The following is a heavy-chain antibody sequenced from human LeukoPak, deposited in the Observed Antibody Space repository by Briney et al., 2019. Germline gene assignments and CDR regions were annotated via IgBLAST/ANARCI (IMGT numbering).Heavy chain of an antibody. CDR1: AYSISNGYY. CDR3: ARAAYYYDTSGYYYDY. CDR2: IYHSGST. V-gene: IGHV4-38-2*01. D-gene: IGHD3-22*01. Sequence: PSETLSLTCAVSAYSISNGYYWGWIRQPPGKGLERIGSIYHSGSTYYNPSLKSRVTISVDTSKNQFSLKLSSVTAADTAVYYCARAAYYYDTSGYYYDYWGQGTLVTVSS. J-gene: IGHJ4*02.